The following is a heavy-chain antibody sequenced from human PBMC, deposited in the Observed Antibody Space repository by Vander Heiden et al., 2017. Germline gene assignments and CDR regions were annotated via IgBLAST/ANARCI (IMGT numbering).Heavy chain of an antibody. CDR2: IIPRFASA. D-gene: IGHD3-3*01. CDR1: GGTFSNST. J-gene: IGHJ4*02. CDR3: ARQKRFLGPVDS. Sequence: QVQLVQSGAEVKEPGSSVKVSCKASGGTFSNSTISWVRQAPGQGLEWMGGIIPRFASATYPQKFQGRVTITADESTTTAYMELSSLRSEDSALYFCARQKRFLGPVDSWGQGTLVTVSS. V-gene: IGHV1-69*01.